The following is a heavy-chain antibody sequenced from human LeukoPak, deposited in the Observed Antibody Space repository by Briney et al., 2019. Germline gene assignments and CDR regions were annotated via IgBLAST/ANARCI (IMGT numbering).Heavy chain of an antibody. D-gene: IGHD2-2*01. Sequence: PGGSLRLSCAASGFTFSSYWMSWVRQAPGKGLEWVANIKQDGSEKYYVDSVKGRFTISRDNAKNSLYLQMNSLRAEDTAVYYCARYGVVVPAPFDYWGQGTLVTVSS. CDR1: GFTFSSYW. CDR3: ARYGVVVPAPFDY. CDR2: IKQDGSEK. J-gene: IGHJ4*02. V-gene: IGHV3-7*01.